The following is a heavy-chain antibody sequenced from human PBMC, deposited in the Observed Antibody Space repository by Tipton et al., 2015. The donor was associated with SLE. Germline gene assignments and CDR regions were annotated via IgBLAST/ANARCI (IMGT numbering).Heavy chain of an antibody. V-gene: IGHV4-59*01. CDR1: GGSMGTYY. Sequence: TLSLTCSVYGGSMGTYYWSWIRQSSERGLEWIGHIYYGGTTNYNPSLESRVIMSVDTSSNQIFLTVESVTAADTGIYYCARPSPYNGMDVWGQGTTVTVSS. J-gene: IGHJ6*02. CDR2: IYYGGTT. CDR3: ARPSPYNGMDV.